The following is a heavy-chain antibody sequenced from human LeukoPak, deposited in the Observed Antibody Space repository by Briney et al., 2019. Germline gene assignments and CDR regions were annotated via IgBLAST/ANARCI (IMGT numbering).Heavy chain of an antibody. CDR2: IRYDGSNK. CDR3: AKDPVRRGYSYGNFDY. J-gene: IGHJ4*02. CDR1: GFTFNNYG. V-gene: IGHV3-30*02. D-gene: IGHD5-18*01. Sequence: GGSLRLSCAASGFTFNNYGMHWDRQAPGQGLEWVAFIRYDGSNKYYADSVKGRFTISRDNSKNTLYPQMNSLRPEDTAVYYCAKDPVRRGYSYGNFDYWGQGTLVTVSS.